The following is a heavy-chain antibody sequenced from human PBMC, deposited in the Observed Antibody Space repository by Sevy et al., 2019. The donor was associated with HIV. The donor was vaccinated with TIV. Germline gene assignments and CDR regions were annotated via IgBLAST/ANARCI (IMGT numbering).Heavy chain of an antibody. CDR1: GYSFTTYR. V-gene: IGHV1-18*01. D-gene: IGHD2-15*01. CDR2: ISPHNGDT. J-gene: IGHJ4*02. CDR3: ARAYCSGGSCYSLAY. Sequence: ASVKVSCKASGYSFTTYRITWLRQAPGQELEWIGWISPHNGDTNYVQNLQGRVTMITDTSTSTAYMELRSLRSDDTAVYYCARAYCSGGSCYSLAYWGQGTRVTVSS.